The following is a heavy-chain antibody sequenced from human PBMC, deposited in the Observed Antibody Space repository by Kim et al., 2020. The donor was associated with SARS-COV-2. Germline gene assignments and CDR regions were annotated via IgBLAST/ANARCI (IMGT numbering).Heavy chain of an antibody. CDR2: ISWNSGSI. CDR3: AKDIKWELLRGPFDI. D-gene: IGHD1-26*01. Sequence: GGSLRLSCAASGFTFDDYAMHWVRQAPGKGLEWVSGISWNSGSIGYADSVKGRFTISRDNAKNSLYLQMNSLRAEDTALYYCAKDIKWELLRGPFDIWGQGTMVTVSS. V-gene: IGHV3-9*01. CDR1: GFTFDDYA. J-gene: IGHJ3*02.